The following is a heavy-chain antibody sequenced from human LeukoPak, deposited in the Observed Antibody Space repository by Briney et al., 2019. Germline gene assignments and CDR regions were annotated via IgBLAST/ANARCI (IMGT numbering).Heavy chain of an antibody. CDR1: GFTFSSYA. CDR3: AKATRPFTIFGVVIGDY. V-gene: IGHV3-23*01. D-gene: IGHD3-3*01. Sequence: PGGSLRLSCAASGFTFSSYAMSWVRQAPGKGLEWVSAISGSGGSTYYADSVKGRFTISRDNSKNTLYLQMNSLRAEDTAVYYRAKATRPFTIFGVVIGDYWGQGTLVTVSS. J-gene: IGHJ4*02. CDR2: ISGSGGST.